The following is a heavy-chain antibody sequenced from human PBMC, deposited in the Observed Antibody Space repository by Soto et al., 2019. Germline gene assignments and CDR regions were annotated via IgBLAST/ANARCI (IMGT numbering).Heavy chain of an antibody. CDR2: IIPIFGTA. D-gene: IGHD2-15*01. Sequence: ASVKVSCKASGGTFSSYAISWVRQAPGQGLEWMGGIIPIFGTANYAQKFQGRVTITADESTSTAYMELSSLRSEDTAVYYCAVVVVAATDIYYYGMDVWGQGTTVTVS. V-gene: IGHV1-69*13. CDR1: GGTFSSYA. J-gene: IGHJ6*02. CDR3: AVVVVAATDIYYYGMDV.